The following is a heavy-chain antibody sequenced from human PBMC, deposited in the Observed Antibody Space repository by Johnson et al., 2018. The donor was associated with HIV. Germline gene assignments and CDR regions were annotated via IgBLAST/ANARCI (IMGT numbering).Heavy chain of an antibody. Sequence: QVQLVESGGGVVQPGRSLRLSCAASGFTFSSYAMHWVRQAPGKGLEWVAVISYDGSNNYYADSVKGRFTISRDNSKNTLYLQMNSLRAEDTAVYYCAKGASITMIVAVVRAFDIWGQGTMVTVSS. V-gene: IGHV3-30-3*01. J-gene: IGHJ3*02. CDR2: ISYDGSNN. CDR1: GFTFSSYA. D-gene: IGHD3-22*01. CDR3: AKGASITMIVAVVRAFDI.